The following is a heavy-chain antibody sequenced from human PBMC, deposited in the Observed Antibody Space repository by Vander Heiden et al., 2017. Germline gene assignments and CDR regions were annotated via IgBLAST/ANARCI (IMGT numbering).Heavy chain of an antibody. J-gene: IGHJ4*02. V-gene: IGHV4-4*07. Sequence: QVQLQESAPGLVKPSEPLSLTCTVPGGSISSYYWRWIRQPAGKGLEWIGRIYTSGSTNYNPSLKSRVTMSVDTSKNQFSLKLSSVTAADTAVYYCARGFSSGDDYWGQGTLVTDSS. CDR2: IYTSGST. CDR3: ARGFSSGDDY. CDR1: GGSISSYY. D-gene: IGHD6-25*01.